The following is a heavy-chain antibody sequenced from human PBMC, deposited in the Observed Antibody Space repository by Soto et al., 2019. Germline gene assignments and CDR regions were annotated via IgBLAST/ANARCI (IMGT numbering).Heavy chain of an antibody. CDR3: ANWGKSGSDY. CDR1: GFTFSLFA. CDR2: ISGSAGTT. D-gene: IGHD3-16*01. Sequence: EVQLLESGGGLVQPGGSLRLSCAASGFTFSLFATSWVRQAPGKGLEWVSGISGSAGTTYYTDSLKGRFTISRDNSKNTLYLQMNSLRAEDTAVYYCANWGKSGSDYWGQGTLVTVSS. V-gene: IGHV3-23*01. J-gene: IGHJ4*02.